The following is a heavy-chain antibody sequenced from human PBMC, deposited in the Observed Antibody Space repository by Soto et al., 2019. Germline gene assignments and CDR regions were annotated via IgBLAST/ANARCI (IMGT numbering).Heavy chain of an antibody. V-gene: IGHV3-23*01. D-gene: IGHD3-22*01. CDR1: GFTFSSYA. J-gene: IGHJ4*02. CDR3: AKEPDYYDSSGYRVYYFDY. Sequence: QPGGSLRLSCAASGFTFSSYAMSWVRQAPGKGLEWVSAISDSGGSTYYADSVKGRFTISRDNSKNTLYLQMNSLRAEDTAVYYCAKEPDYYDSSGYRVYYFDYWGQGTLVTVSS. CDR2: ISDSGGST.